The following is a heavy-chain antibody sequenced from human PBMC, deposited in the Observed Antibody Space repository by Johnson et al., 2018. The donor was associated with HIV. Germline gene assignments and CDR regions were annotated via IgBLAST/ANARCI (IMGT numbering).Heavy chain of an antibody. CDR3: ARDRRYYGSGSYGGAFDI. Sequence: VQLVESGGGVVRPGGSLRLSCAASGFTFDDYGMSWVRQVPGKGLEWVSGINWNGGNTGYVDSVKGRFTISRDNAKNSLYLQMNSLRAEDTALYYYARDRRYYGSGSYGGAFDIWGQGTVVTVSS. V-gene: IGHV3-20*04. J-gene: IGHJ3*02. CDR2: INWNGGNT. D-gene: IGHD3-10*01. CDR1: GFTFDDYG.